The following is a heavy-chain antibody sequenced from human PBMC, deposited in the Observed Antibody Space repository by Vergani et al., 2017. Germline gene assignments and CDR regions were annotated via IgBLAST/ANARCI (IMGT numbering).Heavy chain of an antibody. CDR3: ARAWKHSTRFDY. V-gene: IGHV4-59*01. D-gene: IGHD2-21*01. Sequence: QVQLQESGPGLVKPSETLSLTCTVSGGSISSYYWSWIRQPPGKGLEWIGYIHYSGSTNYNPSLKSRVTISVDTSKNQFSLKLSSVTAADTAVYYCARAWKHSTRFDYWGQGTLVTVSS. CDR2: IHYSGST. J-gene: IGHJ4*02. CDR1: GGSISSYY.